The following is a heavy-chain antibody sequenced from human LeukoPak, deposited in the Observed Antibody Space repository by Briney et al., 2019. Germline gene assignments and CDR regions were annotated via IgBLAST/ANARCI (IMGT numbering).Heavy chain of an antibody. CDR2: INPSGDST. D-gene: IGHD2-21*02. CDR3: ARENGAYCGGDCFPDYFDY. V-gene: IGHV1-46*01. Sequence: ASVKVSCKASGGTFSSYAISWVRQAPGQGLEWMGIINPSGDSTSYAQKFQGRVTMTRDTSTSTVYMDLSSLRSEDTAVYYCARENGAYCGGDCFPDYFDYWGQGTLVTVSS. CDR1: GGTFSSYA. J-gene: IGHJ4*02.